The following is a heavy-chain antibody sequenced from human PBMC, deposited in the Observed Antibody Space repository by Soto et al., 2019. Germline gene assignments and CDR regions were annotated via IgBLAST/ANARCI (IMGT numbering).Heavy chain of an antibody. CDR3: ARLDSSGWTQGSYFDP. CDR1: GGSISSSSYY. CDR2: IYYSGST. D-gene: IGHD6-19*01. Sequence: PSETLSLTCTVSGGSISSSSYYWGWIRQPPGRGLEWIGSIYYSGSTYYNPSLKSRVTISVDTSKNQFSLKLSSVTAADTAVYYCARLDSSGWTQGSYFDPWGQGTLVTVSS. J-gene: IGHJ4*02. V-gene: IGHV4-39*01.